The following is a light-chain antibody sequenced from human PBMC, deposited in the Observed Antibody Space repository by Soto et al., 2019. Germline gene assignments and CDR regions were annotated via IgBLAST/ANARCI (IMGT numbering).Light chain of an antibody. J-gene: IGKJ1*01. CDR1: QDIAIY. CDR2: DAS. V-gene: IGKV1-9*01. Sequence: IQLTQSPSSLSASVGDRVTITCRASQDIAIYLAWYQQKPGEAPKLLIYDASALPRGVPSRFSGSGSGTKFTLTIASLQPDDFATYYCQQYETFSGTFGPGTKVDIK. CDR3: QQYETFSGT.